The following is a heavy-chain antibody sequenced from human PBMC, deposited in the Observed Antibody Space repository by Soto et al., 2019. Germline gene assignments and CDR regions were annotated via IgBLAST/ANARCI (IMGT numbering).Heavy chain of an antibody. CDR3: ARKPNGFDS. V-gene: IGHV3-23*01. J-gene: IGHJ5*01. Sequence: VVTGGSLRLSCAASGFTFSSYWIHWVRQVPGRGLVWVSHISGNSGATNYADSVKGRFTISRDNSKNTLYLQMNSLRAEDTALYYCARKPNGFDSWGQGTLVTVSS. CDR1: GFTFSSYW. CDR2: ISGNSGAT.